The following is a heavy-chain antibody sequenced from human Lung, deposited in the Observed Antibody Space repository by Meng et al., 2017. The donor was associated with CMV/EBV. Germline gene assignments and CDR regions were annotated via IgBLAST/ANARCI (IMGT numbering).Heavy chain of an antibody. V-gene: IGHV3-33*06. CDR3: AKDSSRSTWYGPDQHDGMDV. J-gene: IGHJ6*02. D-gene: IGHD6-13*01. CDR2: IWYDGSNK. Sequence: GESXKISXGASGFTFSSYGMHWVRQAPGKGLEWVALIWYDGSNKNYADSVKGRFSISRDYSKSTLYLQMNSLRVEDTGVYYCAKDSSRSTWYGPDQHDGMDVWGQGTXVTVSS. CDR1: GFTFSSYG.